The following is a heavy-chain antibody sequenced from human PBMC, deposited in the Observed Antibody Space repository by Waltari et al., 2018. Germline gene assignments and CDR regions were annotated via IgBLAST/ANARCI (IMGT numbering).Heavy chain of an antibody. D-gene: IGHD6-13*01. J-gene: IGHJ4*02. Sequence: QVQLVESGGGVVQPGRSLRLSCAASGLPFSRLGLPRDRQAPGQGLEWVAVIWYDGSNKYYADSVKGRFTISRDNSKNTLYLQMNSLRAEDTAMYYCAKDKLVGIAAAGTNYFDYWGQGTLVTVSS. V-gene: IGHV3-30*18. CDR2: IWYDGSNK. CDR3: AKDKLVGIAAAGTNYFDY. CDR1: GLPFSRLG.